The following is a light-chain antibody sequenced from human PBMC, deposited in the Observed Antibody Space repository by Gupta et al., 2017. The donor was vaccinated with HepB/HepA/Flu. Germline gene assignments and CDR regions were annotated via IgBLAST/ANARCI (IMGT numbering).Light chain of an antibody. V-gene: IGKV4-1*01. CDR2: WAS. CDR3: QQYNSTPWT. CDR1: PSVLYSSSNKNY. Sequence: DIVMTQSPDSLAVSLGERATINCKSSPSVLYSSSNKNYLAWYQQKPGQPPKLLIYWASTRESGVPDRFSGSGSGTDFTLTISSLQAEDVAVYYCQQYNSTPWTFGQGTKVEIK. J-gene: IGKJ1*01.